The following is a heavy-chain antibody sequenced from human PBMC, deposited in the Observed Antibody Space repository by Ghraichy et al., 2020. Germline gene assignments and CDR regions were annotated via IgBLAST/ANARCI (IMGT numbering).Heavy chain of an antibody. CDR3: ARRLRI. D-gene: IGHD2-21*01. CDR1: GGSFSGYY. Sequence: SETLSLTCAVYGGSFSGYYWSWIRQPQGKGLEWIGEINHSGSTNYNPSLKSRVTISVDTSKNQFSLKLSSVTAADTAVYYCARRLRIWGQGTMVTVSS. J-gene: IGHJ3*02. V-gene: IGHV4-34*01. CDR2: INHSGST.